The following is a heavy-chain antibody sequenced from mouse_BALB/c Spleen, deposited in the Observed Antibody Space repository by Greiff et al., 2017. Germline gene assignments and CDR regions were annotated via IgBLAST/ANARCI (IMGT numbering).Heavy chain of an antibody. J-gene: IGHJ2*01. CDR3: ARATGTGVFDY. CDR2: ISTYYGDA. D-gene: IGHD4-1*02. CDR1: GYTFTDYA. Sequence: QVQLKESGAELVRPGVSVKISCKGSGYTFTDYAMHWVKQSHAKSLEWIGVISTYYGDASYNQKFKGKATMTVDKSSSTAYMELARLTSEDSAIYYCARATGTGVFDYWGQGTTLTVSS. V-gene: IGHV1S137*01.